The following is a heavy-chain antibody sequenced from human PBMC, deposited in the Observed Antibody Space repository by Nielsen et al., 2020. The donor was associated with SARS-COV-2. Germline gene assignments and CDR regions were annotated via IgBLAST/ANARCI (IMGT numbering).Heavy chain of an antibody. D-gene: IGHD5-12*01. CDR2: IIPIFGTA. V-gene: IGHV1-69*01. CDR3: AREGPRGYSGYDIAGGGGPFDY. Sequence: WVRQAPGQGLEWMGGIIPIFGTANYAQKFQGRVTITADESTSTAYMELSSLRSEDTAVYYCAREGPRGYSGYDIAGGGGPFDYWGQGTLVTVSS. J-gene: IGHJ4*02.